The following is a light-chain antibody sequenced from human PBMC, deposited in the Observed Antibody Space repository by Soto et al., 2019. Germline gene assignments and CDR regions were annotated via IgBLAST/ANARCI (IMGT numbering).Light chain of an antibody. CDR2: DDS. J-gene: IGKJ1*01. Sequence: DIHMTQSPSTLSASVGDRVTITCRASQSISSWLAWYQQKPVKAPKLLIYDDSSLESGLPSRFSGSGSGTELTLTISSLQPDDFATSSCQQYNSYSPTFGQGTKVEIK. CDR3: QQYNSYSPT. CDR1: QSISSW. V-gene: IGKV1-5*01.